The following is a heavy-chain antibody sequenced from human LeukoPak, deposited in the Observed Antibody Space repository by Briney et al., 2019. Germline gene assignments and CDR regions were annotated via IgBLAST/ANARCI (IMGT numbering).Heavy chain of an antibody. Sequence: GRSLRLSCAASGFTFSSYAMSWVRQAPGKGLEWVSAISGSGGSTYYADSVEGRFTISRDNSKNTLYLQMNRLRAEDTAVYYCAKDLFFGVVITADYWGQRTLVTVSS. J-gene: IGHJ4*02. CDR3: AKDLFFGVVITADY. V-gene: IGHV3-23*01. D-gene: IGHD3-3*01. CDR2: ISGSGGST. CDR1: GFTFSSYA.